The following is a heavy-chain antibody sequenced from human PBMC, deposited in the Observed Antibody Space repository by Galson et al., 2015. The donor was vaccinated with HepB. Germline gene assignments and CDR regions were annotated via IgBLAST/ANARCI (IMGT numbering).Heavy chain of an antibody. CDR1: GGTFSSYS. J-gene: IGHJ4*02. D-gene: IGHD3-3*01. CDR2: VIPIFYTA. CDR3: ATPHDYYTSGNYDH. Sequence: SVKVSCKVSGGTFSSYSISWVRQAPGQGLEWMGGVIPIFYTANYAQKFQGRVTITADKSTRTSYMELKSLTSEDTAICYCATPHDYYTSGNYDHWGQGTLVAVSS. V-gene: IGHV1-69*06.